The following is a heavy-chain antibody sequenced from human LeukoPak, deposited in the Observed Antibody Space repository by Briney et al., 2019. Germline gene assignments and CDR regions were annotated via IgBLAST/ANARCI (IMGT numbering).Heavy chain of an antibody. D-gene: IGHD4-23*01. CDR3: ARGLRWPPFDY. CDR1: GGTFSNYA. V-gene: IGHV1-69*06. CDR2: IIPIFGTA. Sequence: ASVKVSCKASGGTFSNYAISWVRQAPGQGLEWMGGIIPIFGTANYAQKFRGRVTITADKSTRTAYMELSSLRSEDTAVYYCARGLRWPPFDYWGQGTLVTISS. J-gene: IGHJ4*02.